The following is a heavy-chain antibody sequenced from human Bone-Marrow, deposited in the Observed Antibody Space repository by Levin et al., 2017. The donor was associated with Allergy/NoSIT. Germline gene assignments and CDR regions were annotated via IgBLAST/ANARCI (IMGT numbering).Heavy chain of an antibody. CDR3: TRALRY. V-gene: IGHV3-48*03. CDR2: IRSASGTSI. J-gene: IGHJ4*02. CDR1: GFIFSTSE. Sequence: GESLKISCAASGFIFSTSEMNWVRQAPGKGLEWVSYIRSASGTSIYYADSVRGRFTISRDNARNSLYLEMNNLTVEDTGVYYCTRALRYWGQGTLVTVSS. D-gene: IGHD2-15*01.